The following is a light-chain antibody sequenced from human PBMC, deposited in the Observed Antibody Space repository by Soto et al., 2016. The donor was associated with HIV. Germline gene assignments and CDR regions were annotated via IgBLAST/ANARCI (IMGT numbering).Light chain of an antibody. CDR3: QQYYSYPWT. CDR1: QMINSY. J-gene: IGKJ1*01. Sequence: DIQMTQSPSSLSASIGDRVTITCRASQMINSYLNWYQQKPAKAPKLLIYAASSLQVGVPSRFSGSGSGTDLTLTIRGLQSEDFATYYCQQYYSYPWTFGQGPKVEMK. V-gene: IGKV1-39*01. CDR2: AAS.